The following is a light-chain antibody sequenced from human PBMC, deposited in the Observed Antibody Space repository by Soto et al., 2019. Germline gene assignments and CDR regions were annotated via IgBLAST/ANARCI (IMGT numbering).Light chain of an antibody. Sequence: QLVLTQSPSASASLGASVKLTCTLSSGHSNYAIEWHQQQPEKGPRYLMKLNSDGSHSKGDGIPDRFSGSSSGAERYLTISSLQSEDEADYYCQTWGTGTPWVFGGGTKLTVL. J-gene: IGLJ3*02. V-gene: IGLV4-69*01. CDR3: QTWGTGTPWV. CDR2: LNSDGSH. CDR1: SGHSNYA.